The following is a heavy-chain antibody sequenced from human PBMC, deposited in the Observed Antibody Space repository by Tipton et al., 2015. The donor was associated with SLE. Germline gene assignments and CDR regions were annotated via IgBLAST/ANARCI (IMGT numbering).Heavy chain of an antibody. Sequence: TLSLTCTVSGGSISRYYWSWIRQPPGKGLEWIGYIYYGGSTYYNPSLKSRVTISVDTSKNQFSLKLSSVTAADTAVYYCARGYYDFWSGYSPAFDIWGQGTMVTVSS. CDR2: IYYGGST. CDR3: ARGYYDFWSGYSPAFDI. D-gene: IGHD3-3*01. J-gene: IGHJ3*02. CDR1: GGSISRYY. V-gene: IGHV4-59*12.